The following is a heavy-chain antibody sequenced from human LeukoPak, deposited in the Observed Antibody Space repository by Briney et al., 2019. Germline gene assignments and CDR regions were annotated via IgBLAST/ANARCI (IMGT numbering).Heavy chain of an antibody. J-gene: IGHJ4*02. V-gene: IGHV3-21*04. CDR2: ISSSSSYI. CDR3: ERVVVGSGYDYFDY. CDR1: GFTFSSYS. D-gene: IGHD5-12*01. Sequence: PGGSLRLSCAASGFTFSSYSMNWVRQAPGKGLEWVSSISSSSSYIYYADSVKGRFTISRDNSKNTLYLQMNSLRAEDTAVYYCERVVVGSGYDYFDYWGQGTLVTVSS.